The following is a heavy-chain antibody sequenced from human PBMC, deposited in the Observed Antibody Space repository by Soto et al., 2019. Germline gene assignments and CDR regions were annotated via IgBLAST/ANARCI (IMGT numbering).Heavy chain of an antibody. CDR2: IIPIFGTA. Sequence: SVKLSCKASGGTFSSYAISWVRQAPGQGLEWMGGIIPIFGTANYAQKFQGRVTITADESTSTAYMELSSLRSEDTAVYYCARGNYDILTGRHYYVMDVWGQGTTVIVSS. CDR3: ARGNYDILTGRHYYVMDV. D-gene: IGHD3-9*01. CDR1: GGTFSSYA. J-gene: IGHJ6*02. V-gene: IGHV1-69*13.